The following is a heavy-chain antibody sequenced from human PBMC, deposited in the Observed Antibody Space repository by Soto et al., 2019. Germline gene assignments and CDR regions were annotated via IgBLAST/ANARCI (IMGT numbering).Heavy chain of an antibody. Sequence: SQTLSLTCAISGDSVSSNSAAWNWIRQSPSRGLEWLGRTYYRSKWYSDYAVSVKGRITINADTSKNHFSLQLNSVTPEDTAVYYCAKDRARVYDYWGQGTLVTVS. CDR2: TYYRSKWYS. CDR3: AKDRARVYDY. V-gene: IGHV6-1*01. D-gene: IGHD2-8*01. CDR1: GDSVSSNSAA. J-gene: IGHJ4*02.